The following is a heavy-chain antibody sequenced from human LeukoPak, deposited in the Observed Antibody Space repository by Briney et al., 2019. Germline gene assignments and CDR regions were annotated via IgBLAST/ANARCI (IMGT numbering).Heavy chain of an antibody. CDR2: IYYSGST. Sequence: PSETLSLTCTVSGGSISSSSYYWGWIRQPPGKGLEWIGSIYYSGSTYYNPSLKSRVTISVDTSKNQFSLKLSSVTAADTAVYYCAGRDYGDPSFDYWGQGTLVTVSS. J-gene: IGHJ4*02. CDR3: AGRDYGDPSFDY. V-gene: IGHV4-39*07. CDR1: GGSISSSSYY. D-gene: IGHD4-17*01.